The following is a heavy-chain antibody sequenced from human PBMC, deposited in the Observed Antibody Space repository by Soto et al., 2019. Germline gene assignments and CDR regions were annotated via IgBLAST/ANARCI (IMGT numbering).Heavy chain of an antibody. CDR1: GYSFTSYW. D-gene: IGHD5-12*01. J-gene: IGHJ6*02. Sequence: PGESLKISCKGSGYSFTSYWIGWVRQMPGKGLEWMGIIYPGDSDTRYSPSFQGQVTISADKSISTAYLQWSSLKASDTAMYYCARQRGYSGYESYYYYGMDVWGQGTTVTVSS. CDR3: ARQRGYSGYESYYYYGMDV. CDR2: IYPGDSDT. V-gene: IGHV5-51*01.